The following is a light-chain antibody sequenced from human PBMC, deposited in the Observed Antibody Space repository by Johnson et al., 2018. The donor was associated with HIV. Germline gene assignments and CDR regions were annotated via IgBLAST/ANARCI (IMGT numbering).Light chain of an antibody. V-gene: IGLV1-51*02. Sequence: QSVLTQPPSVSATPGQKVTISCSGSSSNIENNYVSWYQQLPGTAPKVLIYENNKRPSGIPDRFSGSKSGTSATLGITGLQPGDEADYYCGTWDSSLSVYVFGTGTKVTVL. CDR2: ENN. CDR1: SSNIENNY. J-gene: IGLJ1*01. CDR3: GTWDSSLSVYV.